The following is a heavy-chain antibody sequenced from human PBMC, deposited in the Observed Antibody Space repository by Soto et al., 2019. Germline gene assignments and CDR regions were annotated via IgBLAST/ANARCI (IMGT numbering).Heavy chain of an antibody. Sequence: ASGVRSGSNASGWLRHATEQGLEWMGGIIPIFGTANYAQKFQGRVTITADESTSTAYMELSSLRSEDTAVYYCARDKMVRRAFPSGGMDVWGQGTTVTVSS. J-gene: IGHJ6*01. D-gene: IGHD3-10*01. CDR2: IIPIFGTA. CDR3: ARDKMVRRAFPSGGMDV. CDR1: GVRSGSNA. V-gene: IGHV1-69*01.